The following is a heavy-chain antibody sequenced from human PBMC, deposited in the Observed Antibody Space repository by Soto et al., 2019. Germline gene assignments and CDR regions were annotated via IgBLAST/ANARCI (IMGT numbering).Heavy chain of an antibody. Sequence: GGSLRLSCTASGFTFGDYAMSWFRQAPGKGLEWVGFIRSKAYGGTTEYAASVKGRFTISRDDSKSIAYLQMNSLKTEDTAVYYCTRGLLSLITFGGVRPGDYWGQGTLVTVSS. V-gene: IGHV3-49*03. J-gene: IGHJ4*02. D-gene: IGHD3-16*01. CDR1: GFTFGDYA. CDR3: TRGLLSLITFGGVRPGDY. CDR2: IRSKAYGGTT.